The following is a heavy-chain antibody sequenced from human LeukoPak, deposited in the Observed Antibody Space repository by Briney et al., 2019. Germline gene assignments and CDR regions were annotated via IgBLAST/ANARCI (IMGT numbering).Heavy chain of an antibody. V-gene: IGHV3-23*01. CDR1: GFTFSSYA. Sequence: PGGSLRLSCAASGFTFSSYALSWVRQAPGKGLEWVSGITDSGTGTYYADSVKGRFTISRDNSKNTVYLQMSSLRAEDTAVYYCARTGXNYGTPLNYWGQGTLVTVX. CDR2: ITDSGTGT. J-gene: IGHJ4*02. D-gene: IGHD5-18*01. CDR3: ARTGXNYGTPLNY.